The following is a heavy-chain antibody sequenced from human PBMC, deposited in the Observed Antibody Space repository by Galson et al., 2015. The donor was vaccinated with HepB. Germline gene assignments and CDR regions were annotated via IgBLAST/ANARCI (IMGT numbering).Heavy chain of an antibody. CDR2: ISSSSYI. CDR1: GFTFSSYS. Sequence: SLRLSCAASGFTFSSYSMNWVRQAPGKGLEWVSSISSSSYIYYADSVKGRFTISRDNAKNSLYLQMNSLRAEDTAVYYCARVYSSSQFDYWGQGTLVTVSS. J-gene: IGHJ4*02. D-gene: IGHD6-13*01. CDR3: ARVYSSSQFDY. V-gene: IGHV3-21*01.